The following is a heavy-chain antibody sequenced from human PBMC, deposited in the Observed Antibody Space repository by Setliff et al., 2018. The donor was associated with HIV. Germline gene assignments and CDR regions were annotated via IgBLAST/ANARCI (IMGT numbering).Heavy chain of an antibody. CDR3: ARLMPNWDYFDY. CDR2: IFHTGST. CDR1: GGSITGHY. V-gene: IGHV4-59*11. Sequence: ETLSLTCTVSGGSITGHYWSWIRQPPGKGLEWIGEIFHTGSTNYNPSLKSRVTISVDTSKNHFSLNVSSLTAADTALYFCARLMPNWDYFDYWGQGTQVTVSS. D-gene: IGHD2-2*01. J-gene: IGHJ4*02.